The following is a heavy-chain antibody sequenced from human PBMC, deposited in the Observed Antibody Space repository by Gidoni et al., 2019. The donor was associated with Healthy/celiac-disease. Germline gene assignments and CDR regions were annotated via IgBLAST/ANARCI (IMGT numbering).Heavy chain of an antibody. CDR2: MNPNSGNT. CDR1: GYTFTSYD. J-gene: IGHJ3*02. D-gene: IGHD5-12*01. V-gene: IGHV1-8*01. CDR3: ARCLDIVGSDAFDI. Sequence: QVQLVQSGAEVKKPGASVKVSCKASGYTFTSYDINWVRQATGQGLAWMGWMNPNSGNTGSAQKFQCRVTMTRITSITTAYMVLSSLPSEDTAVYYCARCLDIVGSDAFDIWGQGTIVTVSS.